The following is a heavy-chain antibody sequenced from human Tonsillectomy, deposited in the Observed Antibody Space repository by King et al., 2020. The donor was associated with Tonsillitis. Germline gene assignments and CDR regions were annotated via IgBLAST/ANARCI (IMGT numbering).Heavy chain of an antibody. D-gene: IGHD3-10*01. J-gene: IGHJ6*02. CDR3: ARPKDYDTSGSYGMDV. V-gene: IGHV5-51*01. Sequence: QLVQSGAELKKPGESLKISCQGSGYSFTNHWIAWVRQMPGKGLEWMGLIYPGDSDTRYSPSFQGQVTFSADKSITTAYLHWGSLKASDTAPYYCARPKDYDTSGSYGMDVWGQGTTVIVSS. CDR1: GYSFTNHW. CDR2: IYPGDSDT.